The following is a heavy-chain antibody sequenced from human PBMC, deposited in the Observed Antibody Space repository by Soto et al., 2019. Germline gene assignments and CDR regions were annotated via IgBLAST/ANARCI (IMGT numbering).Heavy chain of an antibody. CDR2: VSHSGST. J-gene: IGHJ6*03. Sequence: QVHLLESGPGLVEPSGTLSLTCTVSGGSISSRNRWSWVRQSPGKGLEWIGEVSHSGSTNSNPSLKGRVTFPLDKSNNQFSLNLESMTAADAAVYFCANTRGLGLMDAWGKGTTVVVSS. CDR1: GGSISSRNR. V-gene: IGHV4-4*02. D-gene: IGHD2-2*01. CDR3: ANTRGLGLMDA.